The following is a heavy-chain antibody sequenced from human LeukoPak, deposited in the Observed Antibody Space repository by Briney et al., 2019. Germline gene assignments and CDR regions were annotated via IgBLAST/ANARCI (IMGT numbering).Heavy chain of an antibody. Sequence: SETLSLTCTVSGYSISSGYYWGWIRQPPGKGLEWIGSIYYSGSTYYNPSLKSRVTISVDTSKNQFSLKLSSVTAADTAVYYCARDLGDVWGKGTTVTVSS. CDR1: GYSISSGYY. CDR3: ARDLGDV. V-gene: IGHV4-38-2*02. J-gene: IGHJ6*04. CDR2: IYYSGST.